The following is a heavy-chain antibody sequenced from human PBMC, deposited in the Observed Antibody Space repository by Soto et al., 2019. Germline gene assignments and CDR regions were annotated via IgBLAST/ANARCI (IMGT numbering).Heavy chain of an antibody. CDR3: ASSPAKFDIVVVPAAMDMSWFDP. CDR1: GGSISSSSYY. J-gene: IGHJ5*02. Sequence: SETLSLTCTVSGGSISSSSYYWGWIRQPPGKGLELIGSIYYSGSTYYNPSLKSRVTISVDTSKNQFSLKLSSVTAADTAVYYCASSPAKFDIVVVPAAMDMSWFDPWGQGTLVTVPS. CDR2: IYYSGST. V-gene: IGHV4-39*01. D-gene: IGHD2-2*01.